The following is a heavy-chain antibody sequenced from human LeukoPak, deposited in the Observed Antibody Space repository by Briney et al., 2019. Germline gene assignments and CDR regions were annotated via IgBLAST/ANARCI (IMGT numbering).Heavy chain of an antibody. Sequence: SETLSLTCTVSGGSISSYYWSWIRQPPGKGLEWIGYIYYSGSTNYNPSLKSRVTISVDTSKNQFSLKLSSVTAADTAVYYCARSGLVRVAFDYWGQGTLVTVSS. CDR2: IYYSGST. J-gene: IGHJ4*02. CDR3: ARSGLVRVAFDY. V-gene: IGHV4-59*08. D-gene: IGHD4-23*01. CDR1: GGSISSYY.